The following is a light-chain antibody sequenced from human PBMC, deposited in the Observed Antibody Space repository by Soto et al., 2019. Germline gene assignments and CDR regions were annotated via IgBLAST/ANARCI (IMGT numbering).Light chain of an antibody. V-gene: IGLV1-44*01. J-gene: IGLJ3*02. CDR3: AAWDESPNVPV. CDR1: NSNIGRNT. Sequence: QSVLTQPPSASGTPGQRVTISCSGSNSNIGRNTVNWYQQLPGAAPRLLIYSNNQRPSGVPDRFSGSKSGTSASLAISGLQSEDEADDYCAAWDESPNVPVFGGGTKLTVL. CDR2: SNN.